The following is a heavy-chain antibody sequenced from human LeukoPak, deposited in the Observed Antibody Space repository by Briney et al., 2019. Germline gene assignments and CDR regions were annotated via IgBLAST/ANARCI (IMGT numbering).Heavy chain of an antibody. CDR3: TRVGYIDEGIDY. CDR2: IKQDGSKK. D-gene: IGHD5-24*01. V-gene: IGHV3-7*04. J-gene: IGHJ4*02. CDR1: GFPLSSYW. Sequence: GGSLGLSWEASGFPLSSYWMTWVRQAPGKGLEWVANIKQDGSKKSYVDSLKGRFTISRDNAKNSLYLQMNSLRAEDTAIYYCTRVGYIDEGIDYWGQGTLVTVSS.